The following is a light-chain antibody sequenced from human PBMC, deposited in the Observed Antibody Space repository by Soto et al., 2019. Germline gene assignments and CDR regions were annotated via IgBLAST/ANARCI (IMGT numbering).Light chain of an antibody. CDR2: GAS. J-gene: IGKJ5*01. V-gene: IGKV3-20*01. CDR3: HHYGRTPT. Sequence: ESISTECPGTPSLSPGERATLSCRASQSVTSRYLAWYQQKPGQVPRLLIYGASSRATGIPDRISGSGSGTDFTLTISRLEPEDFAVYFCHHYGRTPTFGQGTRLEI. CDR1: QSVTSRY.